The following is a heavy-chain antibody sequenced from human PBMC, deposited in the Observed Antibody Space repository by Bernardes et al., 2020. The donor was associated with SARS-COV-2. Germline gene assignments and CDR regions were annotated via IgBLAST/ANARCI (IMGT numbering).Heavy chain of an antibody. CDR1: GFTFSDHY. CDR3: TRASGGGYSPLDY. CDR2: TRNKANSYTT. Sequence: GGSLSLSCAASGFTFSDHYMDWVRQAPGKGLEWVGRTRNKANSYTTEYAASVKGRFTISRDESKNSLYLQMNSLKTEDTAVYYCTRASGGGYSPLDYWGQGTLVTVSS. V-gene: IGHV3-72*01. D-gene: IGHD1-26*01. J-gene: IGHJ4*02.